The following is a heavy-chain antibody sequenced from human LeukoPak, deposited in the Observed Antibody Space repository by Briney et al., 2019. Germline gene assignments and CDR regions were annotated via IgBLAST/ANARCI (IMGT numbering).Heavy chain of an antibody. Sequence: GGSLRLSCAASGFTFSDYYMSWIRQAPGKGLEWVSYISSSGSTIYYADSVKGRFTISRDNAKNSLYLQMNSLRAEDTAVYYCARGSYYYDSSGYYMDVWGKGTTVTLSS. J-gene: IGHJ6*03. D-gene: IGHD3-22*01. CDR1: GFTFSDYY. CDR2: ISSSGSTI. CDR3: ARGSYYYDSSGYYMDV. V-gene: IGHV3-11*04.